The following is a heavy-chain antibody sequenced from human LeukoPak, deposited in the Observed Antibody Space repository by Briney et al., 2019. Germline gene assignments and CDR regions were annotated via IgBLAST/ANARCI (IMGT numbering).Heavy chain of an antibody. Sequence: GGSLRLSCSASGFTFDRFAMHWVRQAPGKGLEYLSGIGSNGRSTHNADSVKGRFTISRDNSKNTLFLQMTSLRAEDTAVYYCARDIVTERGYCSGGSCYFDYWGQGTLVTVSS. CDR3: ARDIVTERGYCSGGSCYFDY. D-gene: IGHD2-15*01. V-gene: IGHV3-64D*06. J-gene: IGHJ4*02. CDR2: IGSNGRST. CDR1: GFTFDRFA.